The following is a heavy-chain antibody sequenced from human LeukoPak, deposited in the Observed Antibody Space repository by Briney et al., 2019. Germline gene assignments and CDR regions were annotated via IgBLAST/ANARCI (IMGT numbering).Heavy chain of an antibody. J-gene: IGHJ5*02. D-gene: IGHD3-10*01. CDR2: ISYDGSNK. V-gene: IGHV3-30*18. CDR1: GFTFSSYG. CDR3: AKVAFGELFYNWFDP. Sequence: GGSLRLSCAASGFTFSSYGMHWVRQAPGKGLEWVAVISYDGSNKYYADSVKGRFTISRDNSKNTLYLQMNSLRAEDTAVYYCAKVAFGELFYNWFDPWGQGTLVTVSS.